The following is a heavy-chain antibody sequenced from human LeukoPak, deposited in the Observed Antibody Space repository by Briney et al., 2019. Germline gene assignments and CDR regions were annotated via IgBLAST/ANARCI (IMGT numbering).Heavy chain of an antibody. CDR1: GYTFTSYG. V-gene: IGHV1-18*01. J-gene: IGHJ4*02. D-gene: IGHD2-15*01. CDR2: ISAYNGNT. CDR3: ARARPLYCSGGSCYSEVYYYFDY. Sequence: GASVKVSCKASGYTFTSYGISWVRQAPGQGLEWMGWISAYNGNTNYAQKLQGRVTMTTDTSTGTAYMELRSLRSDDTAVYYCARARPLYCSGGSCYSEVYYYFDYWGQGTLVTVSS.